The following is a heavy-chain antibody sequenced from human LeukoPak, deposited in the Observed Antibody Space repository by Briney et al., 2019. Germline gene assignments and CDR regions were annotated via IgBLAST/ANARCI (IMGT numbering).Heavy chain of an antibody. V-gene: IGHV3-7*01. CDR3: LTIVETTIDAFDI. Sequence: GGSLRLSCAASGFTFSSYWMSWVRQAPGKGLEWVANIKQDGSEKYYVDSVKGRFTISRDNAKNSLYLQMNSLRAEDTAVYYCLTIVETTIDAFDIWGQGTMVTVSS. CDR1: GFTFSSYW. D-gene: IGHD1-26*01. CDR2: IKQDGSEK. J-gene: IGHJ3*02.